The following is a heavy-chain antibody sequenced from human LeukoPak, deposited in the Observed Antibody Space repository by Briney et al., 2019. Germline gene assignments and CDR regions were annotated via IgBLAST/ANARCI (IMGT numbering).Heavy chain of an antibody. V-gene: IGHV5-51*01. J-gene: IGHJ3*02. D-gene: IGHD5-24*01. CDR1: GYRFTSYW. Sequence: GESLKISCKGSGYRFTSYWIGWVRQMPGKDLEWMGIIYPGDSDTRYSPSFQGQVTISADKSISTAYLQWSSLKASDTALYYCARSPGEMATMGAFDIWGQGTMVTVSS. CDR2: IYPGDSDT. CDR3: ARSPGEMATMGAFDI.